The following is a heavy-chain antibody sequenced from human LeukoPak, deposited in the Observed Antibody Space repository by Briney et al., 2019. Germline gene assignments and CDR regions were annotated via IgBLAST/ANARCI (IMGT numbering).Heavy chain of an antibody. CDR3: ARSPYYYDSSGYGPIGY. V-gene: IGHV3-48*01. J-gene: IGHJ4*02. CDR2: ISSRGTTM. D-gene: IGHD3-22*01. Sequence: GGSLRLSCAASGFTFSSYDMNWVRQAPGKGPEWLSYISSRGTTMYYADSVKGRFTISRDNSKNTLYLQMNSLRAEDTAVYYCARSPYYYDSSGYGPIGYWGQGTLVTVSS. CDR1: GFTFSSYD.